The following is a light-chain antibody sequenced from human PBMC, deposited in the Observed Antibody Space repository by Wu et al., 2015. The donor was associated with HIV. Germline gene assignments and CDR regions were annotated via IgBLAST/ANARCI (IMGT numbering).Light chain of an antibody. Sequence: DIQMTQSPSTLSASVGDKITITCRASASIAGLLAWYQQKPGKAPKLLIYQSSSLENEIPSRFSGSGSELTFSLTINNMQSDDFATYYCQQYNMYPWTFGQGTKVDIK. CDR3: QQYNMYPWT. CDR2: QSS. V-gene: IGKV1-5*03. J-gene: IGKJ1*01. CDR1: ASIAGL.